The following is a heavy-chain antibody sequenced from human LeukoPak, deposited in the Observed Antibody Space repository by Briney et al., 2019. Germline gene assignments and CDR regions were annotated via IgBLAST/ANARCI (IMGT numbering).Heavy chain of an antibody. CDR2: INPNSGGT. CDR1: GYTFTDYY. D-gene: IGHD2-2*02. Sequence: ASVKVSCKASGYTFTDYYMHWVRQAPGQGLEWMGWINPNSGGTNYAQKFQGRVTMTRDTSISTAYMELGRLNSDDTAVYYCARGRYCSSTSCHIHDYWGQGTLVTVSS. J-gene: IGHJ4*02. CDR3: ARGRYCSSTSCHIHDY. V-gene: IGHV1-2*02.